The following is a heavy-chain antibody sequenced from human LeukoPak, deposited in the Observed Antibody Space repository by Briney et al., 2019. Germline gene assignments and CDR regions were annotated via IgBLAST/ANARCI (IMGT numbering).Heavy chain of an antibody. J-gene: IGHJ4*02. V-gene: IGHV4-59*08. D-gene: IGHD1-26*01. Sequence: SETLSLTCTVSGGSISSYYWSWIRQPPGKGLEWIGYIYNSGSTDYNPSLKSRVTISVDTSKNQISLKLSSVTAADTAVYYCAAGRGATRGFDYWGQGTLVTVSS. CDR1: GGSISSYY. CDR2: IYNSGST. CDR3: AAGRGATRGFDY.